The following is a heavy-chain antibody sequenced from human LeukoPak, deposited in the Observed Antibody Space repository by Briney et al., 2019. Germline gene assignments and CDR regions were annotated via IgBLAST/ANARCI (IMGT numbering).Heavy chain of an antibody. CDR2: IYYSGST. V-gene: IGHV4-39*07. D-gene: IGHD5-12*01. CDR1: GGSISSSSYY. Sequence: SETLSLTCTVSGGSISSSSYYWGWIRQPPGKGLEWIGSIYYSGSTYYNPSLKSRVTISVDTSKNQFSLKLSSVTAADTAVYYCARDSSGYDFIWYWGQETLVTVSS. CDR3: ARDSSGYDFIWY. J-gene: IGHJ4*02.